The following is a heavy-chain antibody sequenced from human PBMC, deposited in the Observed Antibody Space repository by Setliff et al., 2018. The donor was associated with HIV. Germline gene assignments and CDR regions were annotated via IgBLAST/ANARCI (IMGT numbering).Heavy chain of an antibody. CDR3: ARDAGPHYGSGPPLEY. CDR2: IYPSGNI. Sequence: SETLSLTCTVSGGSISRYYWSWIRQPAGKGLEWIGRIYPSGNINYNPSLKSRLTMSIDTSKNQFSLELSSVTATDTAVYYCARDAGPHYGSGPPLEYWGQGIQVTVSS. J-gene: IGHJ4*02. CDR1: GGSISRYY. D-gene: IGHD3-10*01. V-gene: IGHV4-4*07.